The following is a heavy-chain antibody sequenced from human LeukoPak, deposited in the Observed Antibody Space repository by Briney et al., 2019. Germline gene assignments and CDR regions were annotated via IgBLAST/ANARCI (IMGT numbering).Heavy chain of an antibody. D-gene: IGHD1-1*01. J-gene: IGHJ4*02. Sequence: SQTLSLTCAVSGDSVSSKNGAWNWIRQSPSRGLEWLGRTYYRSKWYNDYAESIEGRMTIRQETSKNQYSLHLNSVTPDATAVYYWPRDLGTTGLHTFDYWGQGTLVTVSS. CDR2: TYYRSKWYN. CDR1: GDSVSSKNGA. V-gene: IGHV6-1*01. CDR3: PRDLGTTGLHTFDY.